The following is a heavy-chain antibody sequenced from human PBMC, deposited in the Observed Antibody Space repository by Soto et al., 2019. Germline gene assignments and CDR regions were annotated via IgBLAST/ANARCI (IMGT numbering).Heavy chain of an antibody. J-gene: IGHJ4*02. CDR2: ISSSSSYI. D-gene: IGHD6-19*01. CDR3: ASGTPAAMYSSGLFDY. V-gene: IGHV3-21*01. Sequence: GGSLRLSCAASGFTFSSYSMNWVRQAPGKGLEWVSSISSSSSYIYYADSVKGRFTISRDNAKNSLYLQMNSLRAEDTAVYYCASGTPAAMYSSGLFDYWGQGTLVTVSS. CDR1: GFTFSSYS.